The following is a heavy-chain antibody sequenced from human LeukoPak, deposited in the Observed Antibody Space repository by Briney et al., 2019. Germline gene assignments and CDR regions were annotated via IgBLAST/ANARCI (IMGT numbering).Heavy chain of an antibody. V-gene: IGHV3-23*01. CDR1: GFIFSSYA. J-gene: IGHJ4*02. CDR3: ARGLAAAGPAY. Sequence: GGSLRLSCAASGFIFSSYAMNWVRQAPGRGLEWVSVISGSGGSTYYADSVKGRFTISRDNSKNTLYLQMNSLRAEDTAVYYCARGLAAAGPAYWGQGTLVTVSS. CDR2: ISGSGGST. D-gene: IGHD6-13*01.